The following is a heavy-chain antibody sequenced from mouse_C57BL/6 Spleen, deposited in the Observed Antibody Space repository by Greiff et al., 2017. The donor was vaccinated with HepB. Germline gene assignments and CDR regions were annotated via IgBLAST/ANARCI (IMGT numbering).Heavy chain of an antibody. CDR3: ARGGYGSSYDYAMDY. V-gene: IGHV1-22*01. CDR1: GYTFTDYN. D-gene: IGHD1-1*01. J-gene: IGHJ4*01. CDR2: INPNNGGT. Sequence: VQLQQSGPELVKPGASVKMSCKASGYTFTDYNMHWVKQSHGKSLEWIGYINPNNGGTSYNQKFKGKATLTVNKSSSTAYMELRSLTSEDSAVYYCARGGYGSSYDYAMDYWGQGTSVTVSS.